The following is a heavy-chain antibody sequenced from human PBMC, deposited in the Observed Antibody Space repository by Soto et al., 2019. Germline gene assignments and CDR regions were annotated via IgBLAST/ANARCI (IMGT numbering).Heavy chain of an antibody. CDR1: GVSVTNGDYY. Sequence: SETLSLTCAVSGVSVTNGDYYWSWMPQSPGKGLEWIGNIYSSETTNYNPSLSSRLSISIDTSSNQFSLQLTSVTAADTAIYYCARQRRGGYWFDPWGQGTLVTVSS. CDR3: ARQRRGGYWFDP. J-gene: IGHJ5*02. CDR2: IYSSETT. V-gene: IGHV4-30-4*01.